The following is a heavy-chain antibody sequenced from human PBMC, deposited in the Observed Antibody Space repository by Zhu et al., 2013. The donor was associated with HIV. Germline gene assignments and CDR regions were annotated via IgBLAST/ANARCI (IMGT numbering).Heavy chain of an antibody. CDR2: ISNDGMNT. V-gene: IGHV3-30*03. CDR1: GFTFSSYG. Sequence: VQLVESGGGVVQPGRSLRLSCAASGFTFSSYGMHWVRQAPGKGLEWVAVISNDGMNTYYADSVKDRFTVSRDNSKNTLYLQMNSLRTEDTAMYYCARGVSAYWGQGTLVTVSS. CDR3: ARGVSAY. J-gene: IGHJ4*02.